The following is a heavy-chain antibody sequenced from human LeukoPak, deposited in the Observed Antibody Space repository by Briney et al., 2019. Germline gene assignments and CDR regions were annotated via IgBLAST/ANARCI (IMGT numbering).Heavy chain of an antibody. V-gene: IGHV3-48*01. D-gene: IGHD4-17*01. CDR1: GFTVNTYD. CDR2: FGISGTI. J-gene: IGHJ4*02. Sequence: PGGSLRLSCAASGFTVNTYDMHWVRQAPGEGPEWIAYFGISGTIYYADSVRGRFTISRDNAKNSLFLQMNSLRVDDTAIYYCTGYGVYPYWGQGTPVTVPS. CDR3: TGYGVYPY.